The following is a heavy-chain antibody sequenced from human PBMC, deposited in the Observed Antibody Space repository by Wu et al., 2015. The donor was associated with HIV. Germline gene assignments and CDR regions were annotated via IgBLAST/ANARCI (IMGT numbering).Heavy chain of an antibody. Sequence: QVQLVQSGAEVKKPGASVKVSCKVSGYTFTSYDINWVRQATGQGLEWMGWMNPNSGNTGYAQKFQGRVTTSRNTSISTAYMELSSLRSEDTAVYYCARVGIYCSRTKCYPDYYYYMDVWGTGTTVTVSS. CDR2: MNPNSGNT. CDR1: GYTFTSYD. CDR3: ARVGIYCSRTKCYPDYYYYMDV. J-gene: IGHJ6*03. V-gene: IGHV1-8*01. D-gene: IGHD2-2*01.